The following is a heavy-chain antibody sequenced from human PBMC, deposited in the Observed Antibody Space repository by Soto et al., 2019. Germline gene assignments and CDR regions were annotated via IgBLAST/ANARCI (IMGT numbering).Heavy chain of an antibody. D-gene: IGHD6-6*01. Sequence: PSETLSLTCSVSGGFISSYYWSWIRQPPGKGLEWIGYIYYSGTTNYNPSLKSRVTISVDTSKNQFSLMLTSVTTVDTAVYYCARGYSSSFDFDYWGQGTLVT. V-gene: IGHV4-59*01. CDR3: ARGYSSSFDFDY. CDR1: GGFISSYY. J-gene: IGHJ4*02. CDR2: IYYSGTT.